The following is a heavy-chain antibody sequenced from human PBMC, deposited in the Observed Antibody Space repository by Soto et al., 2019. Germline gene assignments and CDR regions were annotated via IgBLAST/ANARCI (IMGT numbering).Heavy chain of an antibody. V-gene: IGHV3-9*01. J-gene: IGHJ3*02. CDR1: GFTFDDYA. CDR3: AKDMEYSYGRVNAFDI. CDR2: ISWNSGSI. Sequence: EVQLAESGGGLVQPGRSLRLSCAASGFTFDDYAMHWVRQAPGKGLEWVAGISWNSGSIGYADSVKGRFTISRDNAKNSLYLQMNSLRAEDTALYYCAKDMEYSYGRVNAFDIWGQGTMVTVSS. D-gene: IGHD5-18*01.